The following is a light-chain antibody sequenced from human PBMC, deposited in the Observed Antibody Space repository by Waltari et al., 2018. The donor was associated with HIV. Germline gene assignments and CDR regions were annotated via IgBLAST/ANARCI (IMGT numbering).Light chain of an antibody. CDR3: SSYTSSSTLHVV. CDR2: DVS. J-gene: IGLJ2*01. CDR1: SSDVGGYNY. V-gene: IGLV2-14*03. Sequence: QSALTQPASVSGSPGQSITISCTGTSSDVGGYNYVSWYQQNPGKAPKLMIYDVSNRPSWVSNRFSGSKSGNTASLTISGLQAEDEADYYCSSYTSSSTLHVVFGGGTKLTVL.